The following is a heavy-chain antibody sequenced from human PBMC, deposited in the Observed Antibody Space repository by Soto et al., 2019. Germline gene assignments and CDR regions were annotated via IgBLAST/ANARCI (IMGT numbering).Heavy chain of an antibody. D-gene: IGHD2-2*01. CDR1: GVTFSTYS. J-gene: IGHJ6*04. V-gene: IGHV1-69*13. CDR2: IIPIFGTT. CDR3: ARDDGDCRSDSCSQDYYYGMDG. Sequence: SVKVSCTASGVTFSTYSISWVRQAPGQGLEWMGGIIPIFGTTNYAQKFQGRVTITADESTSTAYMELRSLRSEDTAVYYCARDDGDCRSDSCSQDYYYGMDGCGKGTTVTVYS.